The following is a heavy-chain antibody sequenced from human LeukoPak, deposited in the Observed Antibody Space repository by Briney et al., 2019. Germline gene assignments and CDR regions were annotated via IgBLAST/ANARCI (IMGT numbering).Heavy chain of an antibody. V-gene: IGHV4-39*01. D-gene: IGHD3/OR15-3a*01. CDR2: INYSGNT. J-gene: IGHJ4*02. CDR3: ARQTGSGLFILP. Sequence: SETLSLTCTVFGGSISSSSYYWGWIRQPPGKGLEWIGKINYSGNTYYSTSLKSRVSISVETSKNQFSLKVRSVSAADTSVYYCARQTGSGLFILPGGQGTLVTVSS. CDR1: GGSISSSSYY.